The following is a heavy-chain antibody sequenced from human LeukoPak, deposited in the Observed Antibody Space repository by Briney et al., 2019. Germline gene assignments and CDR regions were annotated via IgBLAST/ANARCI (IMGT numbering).Heavy chain of an antibody. Sequence: GGSLRLSCAASGFTFSNYWMSWVRQAPGKGLEWVANIKKDGSEKYYVGSVKGRFTISRDNARNSLYLQMSSLSADDTAVYYCARGGYQTTTCYQFDYWGQGTLDTVSS. CDR1: GFTFSNYW. J-gene: IGHJ4*02. V-gene: IGHV3-7*01. CDR3: ARGGYQTTTCYQFDY. D-gene: IGHD2-2*01. CDR2: IKKDGSEK.